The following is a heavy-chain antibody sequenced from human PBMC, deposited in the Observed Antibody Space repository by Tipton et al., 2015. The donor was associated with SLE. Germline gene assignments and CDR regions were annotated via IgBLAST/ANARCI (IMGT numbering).Heavy chain of an antibody. CDR2: IYDSEST. CDR1: GSPITRHY. D-gene: IGHD6-19*01. V-gene: IGHV4-59*11. CDR3: ARDLTGSGWYGFDY. Sequence: TLSLTCTISGSPITRHYWSWIRQPPGKGLEWIGYIYDSESTKFNPSLESRVTISLDLSNNQFSLVMSSVTAADTAVYYCARDLTGSGWYGFDYWGQGTLVTVSS. J-gene: IGHJ4*02.